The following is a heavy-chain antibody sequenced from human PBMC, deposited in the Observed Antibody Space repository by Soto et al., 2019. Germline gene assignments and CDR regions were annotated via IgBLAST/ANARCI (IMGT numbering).Heavy chain of an antibody. CDR1: GSSVSSGSYQ. J-gene: IGHJ6*02. CDR2: IHVSGST. V-gene: IGHV4-61*01. CDR3: ARDGHGMDV. Sequence: PSETLSLTCTVTGSSVSSGSYQWTWIRQPPGKGLEWIGYIHVSGSTNDNPSLKGRVTMSIDTSKNQFSLKLSSVTAADTAVYYCARDGHGMDVWGQGTKVTVSS.